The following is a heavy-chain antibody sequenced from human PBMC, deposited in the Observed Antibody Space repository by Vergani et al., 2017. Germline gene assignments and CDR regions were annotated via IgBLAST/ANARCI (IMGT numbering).Heavy chain of an antibody. D-gene: IGHD3-22*01. CDR2: SSMDGTHD. Sequence: QVSLVESGGGVVQPVRSLTLTCSASGFGFKNFAMHWVRQAPGKSLEWVAKSSMDGTHDYYEPSVRGRFAVSRDNYKNTMYLQMDRLTTYDTAVYFCAREGTDSVVSSSDYSHLLYYWGQGILVTVSS. V-gene: IGHV3-30*03. CDR3: AREGTDSVVSSSDYSHLLYY. J-gene: IGHJ4*02. CDR1: GFGFKNFA.